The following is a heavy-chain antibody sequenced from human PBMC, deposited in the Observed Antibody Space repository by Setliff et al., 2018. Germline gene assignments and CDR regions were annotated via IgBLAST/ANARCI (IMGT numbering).Heavy chain of an antibody. CDR1: GYSISSGYY. V-gene: IGHV4-38-2*01. D-gene: IGHD3-10*01. CDR3: ARLWRRIQQIDY. J-gene: IGHJ4*02. CDR2: IYHSGST. Sequence: SETLSLTCSVSGYSISSGYYWGWIRQPPGKGLEWIGSIYHSGSTYYNPSLKSRVTISVDTSKNQFSLKLSSVTAADTAVYYCARLWRRIQQIDYWGQGTLVTVSS.